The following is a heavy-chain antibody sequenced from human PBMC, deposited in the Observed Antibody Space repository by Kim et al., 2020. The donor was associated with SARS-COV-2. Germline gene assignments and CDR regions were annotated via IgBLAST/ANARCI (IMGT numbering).Heavy chain of an antibody. J-gene: IGHJ3*01. V-gene: IGHV3-73*01. CDR1: GLTLSGSA. Sequence: GGSLRLSCAASGLTLSGSAVHWVRQASGTGLECVGRIRSKSNSYETTYGASVEGRFTISRDDSENTAYLQMNSLKTEDTAVYYCARGPPYSDSYWDAFDV. CDR3: ARGPPYSDSYWDAFDV. D-gene: IGHD1-26*01. CDR2: IRSKSNSYET.